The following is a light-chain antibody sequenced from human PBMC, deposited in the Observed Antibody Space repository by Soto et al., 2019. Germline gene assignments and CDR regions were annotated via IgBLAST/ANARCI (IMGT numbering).Light chain of an antibody. CDR2: DAS. J-gene: IGKJ4*01. CDR3: QQYDNLPLT. V-gene: IGKV1-33*01. CDR1: QDISDY. Sequence: DIQMTQSRSSLSASVGDRVTITCRASQDISDYLNWFQHKPGEAPELLIYDASNLETGVPSRFSGSGSGTDFTFSISSLQPEDIATYYCQQYDNLPLTFGGGTKV.